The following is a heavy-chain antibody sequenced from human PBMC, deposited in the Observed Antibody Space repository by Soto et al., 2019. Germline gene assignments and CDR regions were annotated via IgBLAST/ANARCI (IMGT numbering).Heavy chain of an antibody. CDR1: GYSFTSYW. V-gene: IGHV5-51*01. CDR2: IYPGNSNT. D-gene: IGHD6-13*01. CDR3: ASAVHRLESYSSSYGMDV. Sequence: PGESLKISCKGSGYSFTSYWIGWVRQMPGKGPEWMGIIYPGNSNTRYSPSFQGQVTISADKSISTAYLQWSGLKASDTAMYYCASAVHRLESYSSSYGMDVWGQGTTVTVSS. J-gene: IGHJ6*02.